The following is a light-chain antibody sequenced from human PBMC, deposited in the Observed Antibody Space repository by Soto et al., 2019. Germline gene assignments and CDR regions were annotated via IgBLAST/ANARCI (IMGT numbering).Light chain of an antibody. CDR2: GAS. V-gene: IGKV3-15*01. CDR1: QSVSNN. CDR3: QQYNNWWT. J-gene: IGKJ1*01. Sequence: IVMTHSPATLSVSPGERVTLSCRASQSVSNNVAWYQQQPGQAPRLLIYGASTTATGIPARFSGSGSGTEFTLTISSLQSEDFAVYYCQQYNNWWTFGQGTKVDIK.